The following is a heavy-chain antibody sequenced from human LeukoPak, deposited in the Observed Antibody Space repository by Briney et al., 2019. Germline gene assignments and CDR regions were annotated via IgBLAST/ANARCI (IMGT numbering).Heavy chain of an antibody. Sequence: GGSPRLSCAASGFTFSSYAMSWVRQAPGKWLEWVSAISGSGGSTYYADSVKGRFTISRDNSKNSLYLQMNSLRAVDTAVYYCARDAWYSRGGRAFDIWGQGTMVTVSS. CDR1: GFTFSSYA. J-gene: IGHJ3*02. V-gene: IGHV3-23*01. D-gene: IGHD6-13*01. CDR3: ARDAWYSRGGRAFDI. CDR2: ISGSGGST.